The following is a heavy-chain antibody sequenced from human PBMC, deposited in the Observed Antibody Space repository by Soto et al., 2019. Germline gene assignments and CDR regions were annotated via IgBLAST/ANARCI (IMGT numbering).Heavy chain of an antibody. CDR2: ISYDGSNK. CDR1: GFTFSSYG. J-gene: IGHJ1*01. D-gene: IGHD3-22*01. Sequence: QVQLVESGGGVVQPGRSLRLSCAASGFTFSSYGMHWVRQAPGKGLEWVAVISYDGSNKYYADSVKGRFTISRDNSKNTLYLQMNRLRAEDTAVYYCATNAGGSGYYPVAEYFQHWGQGTLVTVSS. CDR3: ATNAGGSGYYPVAEYFQH. V-gene: IGHV3-30*03.